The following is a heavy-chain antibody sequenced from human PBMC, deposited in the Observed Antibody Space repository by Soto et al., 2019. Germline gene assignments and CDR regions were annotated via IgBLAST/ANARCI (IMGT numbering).Heavy chain of an antibody. J-gene: IGHJ1*01. CDR2: LYKNDDT. Sequence: EVQLVESGGGLIQPGGSLRLSCKASGFSVSSTYMSWVRQVPGEGLEWVSSLYKNDDTYYAESVRGRFTISRDSSKNSLYLQMSSLSADDTAVYYCARALGTVTKDFWGQGTLVTVSS. D-gene: IGHD4-17*01. V-gene: IGHV3-53*01. CDR1: GFSVSSTY. CDR3: ARALGTVTKDF.